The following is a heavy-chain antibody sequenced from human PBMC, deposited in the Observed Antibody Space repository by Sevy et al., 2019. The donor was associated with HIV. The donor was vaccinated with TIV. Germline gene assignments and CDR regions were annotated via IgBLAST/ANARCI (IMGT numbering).Heavy chain of an antibody. J-gene: IGHJ6*02. Sequence: GGSLRLSCTASGFTFSSYWMSWVRQAPGKGPEWVAHIKKDGSEKYHVDSVKGRFTISRDNAKNSLYLQMNSLRAEDTAVYYCVRDCSSSTCLWGMDVWGQWTTVTVSS. CDR1: GFTFSSYW. V-gene: IGHV3-7*03. D-gene: IGHD2-2*01. CDR3: VRDCSSSTCLWGMDV. CDR2: IKKDGSEK.